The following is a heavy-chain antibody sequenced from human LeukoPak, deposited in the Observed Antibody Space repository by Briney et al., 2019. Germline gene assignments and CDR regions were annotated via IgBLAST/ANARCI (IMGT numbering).Heavy chain of an antibody. Sequence: SAPLSLPSTVSGGSISSYYWSWIRQPPGKGLEWIGYIYYSGSTNYNPSLKSRVTISVDTSKNQFSLKLSSVTAADTAVYYCAGCHLSSGWLRMDVWGQGTTVTVSS. V-gene: IGHV4-59*01. J-gene: IGHJ6*02. CDR1: GGSISSYY. D-gene: IGHD6-19*01. CDR3: AGCHLSSGWLRMDV. CDR2: IYYSGST.